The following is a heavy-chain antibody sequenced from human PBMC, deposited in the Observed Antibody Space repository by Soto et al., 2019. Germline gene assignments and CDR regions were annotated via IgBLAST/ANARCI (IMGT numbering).Heavy chain of an antibody. CDR2: LSGSGGT. CDR1: GFTFSGYA. CDR3: AKEKDYDYVWGSSRYTSDY. V-gene: IGHV3-23*01. Sequence: GGSLRLSCAASGFTFSGYAMSWVRQAPGKGLEWVSGLSGSGGTLYADSVKGRFTISRDDSKNTLYLQMNSLRAEDAAIYYCAKEKDYDYVWGSSRYTSDYWGQGTLVTVSS. J-gene: IGHJ4*02. D-gene: IGHD3-16*02.